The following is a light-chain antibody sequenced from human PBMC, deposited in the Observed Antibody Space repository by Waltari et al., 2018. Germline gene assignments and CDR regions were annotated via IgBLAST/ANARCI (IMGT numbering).Light chain of an antibody. V-gene: IGKV4-1*01. CDR1: QSVLYRSSNKNF. Sequence: DIVVTQSPDSLSVSLGERATINCKSSQSVLYRSSNKNFLAWYQQKPGQPPKLLIYWASTRESGVPDRFSGSGSGTDFTLTIDNLQPDDFATYYCQQYHSDLLSFGGGTRVEIK. CDR2: WAS. CDR3: QQYHSDLLS. J-gene: IGKJ4*01.